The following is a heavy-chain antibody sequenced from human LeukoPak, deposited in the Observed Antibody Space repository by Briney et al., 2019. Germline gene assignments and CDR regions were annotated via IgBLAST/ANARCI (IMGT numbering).Heavy chain of an antibody. CDR2: IYHSGST. Sequence: SETLSLTCTVSGYSISSGYYWGWIRQPPGKGLEWIGSIYHSGSTYYNPSLKSRVTISVDTSKNQFSLKLSSVTAADTAVYYCARTLEDDFWSGYYTGLNWFDPWGQGTLVTVSS. J-gene: IGHJ5*02. D-gene: IGHD3-3*01. CDR3: ARTLEDDFWSGYYTGLNWFDP. CDR1: GYSISSGYY. V-gene: IGHV4-38-2*02.